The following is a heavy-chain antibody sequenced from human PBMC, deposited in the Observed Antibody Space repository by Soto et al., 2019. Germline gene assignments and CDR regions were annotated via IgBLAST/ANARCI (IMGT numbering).Heavy chain of an antibody. V-gene: IGHV3-74*01. CDR2: ILNDGTTT. J-gene: IGHJ4*02. Sequence: EVQLVESGGGLVQPGGSLRLSCTASGFTFSSQWLHWVRQAPGKGRMWISRILNDGTTTNYADSVKGRFTVSRDNAKKTMSLQMNNLRAEDTAVYYCATWRGGYTYGLDHWGQGTPVTVSS. D-gene: IGHD5-18*01. CDR3: ATWRGGYTYGLDH. CDR1: GFTFSSQW.